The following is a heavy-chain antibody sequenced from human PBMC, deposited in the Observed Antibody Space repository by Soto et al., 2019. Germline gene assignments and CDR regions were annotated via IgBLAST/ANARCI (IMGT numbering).Heavy chain of an antibody. J-gene: IGHJ5*02. CDR2: INAGNGNT. D-gene: IGHD3-3*01. CDR1: GYTFTSYA. Sequence: ASVKVSCKASGYTFTSYAMHWVRQAPGQRLEWMGWINAGNGNTKYSQKFQGRVTITRDTSASTAYMELSSLRSEDTAVYYCAGAAWSGYYNWFDPWGQGTLVTVSS. V-gene: IGHV1-3*01. CDR3: AGAAWSGYYNWFDP.